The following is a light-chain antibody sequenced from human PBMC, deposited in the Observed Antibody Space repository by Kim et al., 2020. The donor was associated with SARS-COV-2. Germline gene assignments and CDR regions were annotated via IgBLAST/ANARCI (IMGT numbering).Light chain of an antibody. J-gene: IGLJ3*02. V-gene: IGLV2-11*01. CDR3: CSYAGNHWV. CDR2: DVS. Sequence: QSVLTQPRSVSGSPGQSVTISCTGTSSDVGSYNYVSWYQHHPGKAPLFMIYDVSKRPSGVPDRFSGSKSGNTASLTISGLQAEDEADYYCCSYAGNHWVFGGGTQLTVL. CDR1: SSDVGSYNY.